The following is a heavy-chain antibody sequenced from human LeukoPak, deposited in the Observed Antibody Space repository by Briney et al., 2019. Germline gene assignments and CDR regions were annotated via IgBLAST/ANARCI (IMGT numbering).Heavy chain of an antibody. J-gene: IGHJ4*02. CDR2: INPNSGGT. V-gene: IGHV1-2*02. Sequence: ASVKVSCKASGYTFTCYYMHWVRQAPGQGLEWMGWINPNSGGTNYAQKFQGRVTMTRNTSISTAYMELSSLRSEDTAVYYCARVAVAGTVRVDYWGQGTLVTVSS. CDR3: ARVAVAGTVRVDY. CDR1: GYTFTCYY. D-gene: IGHD6-19*01.